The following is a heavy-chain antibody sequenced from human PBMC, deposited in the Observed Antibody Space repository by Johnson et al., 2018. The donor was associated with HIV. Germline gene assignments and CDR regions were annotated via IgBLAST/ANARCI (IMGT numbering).Heavy chain of an antibody. J-gene: IGHJ3*01. V-gene: IGHV3-7*01. CDR3: ARGGFTMIVVAY. D-gene: IGHD3-22*01. CDR2: IKEDGSEK. Sequence: VQLVESGGGLVQPGGSLRLSCADSGFTFSSYCMSWVRQAPGKGLEWVANIKEDGSEKYYVDSVKGRFTISRDNAKNSLFLQMNSLRAEDTAVYYCARGGFTMIVVAYWDQGTMVTVSS. CDR1: GFTFSSYC.